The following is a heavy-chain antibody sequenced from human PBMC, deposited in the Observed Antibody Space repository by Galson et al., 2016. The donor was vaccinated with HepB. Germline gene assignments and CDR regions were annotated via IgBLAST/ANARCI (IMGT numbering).Heavy chain of an antibody. Sequence: ETLSLTCTVSGGSVSSGTYYWSWIRQPPGKGLEWIGYIHDSGSTNYNPSLKSRVTISVDTSKNQFSLKLRSVTAADTAVYYCASHDDSDWDYWGQGALVTVSP. J-gene: IGHJ4*02. CDR1: GGSVSSGTYY. D-gene: IGHD3-9*01. CDR3: ASHDDSDWDY. V-gene: IGHV4-61*01. CDR2: IHDSGST.